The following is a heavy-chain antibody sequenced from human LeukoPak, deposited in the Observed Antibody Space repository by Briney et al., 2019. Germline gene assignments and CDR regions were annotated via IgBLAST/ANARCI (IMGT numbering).Heavy chain of an antibody. CDR1: GGSISSGSYY. D-gene: IGHD1-26*01. J-gene: IGHJ4*02. CDR2: IYTSGST. V-gene: IGHV4-61*02. CDR3: ARRKNLVGATDY. Sequence: SQTLSLTCTVSGGSISSGSYYWSWIRQPAGKGLEWIGRIYTSGSTNYNPSLKSRVTISVDTSKNQFSLKLSSVTAADTAVYYCARRKNLVGATDYWGQGTLVTVSS.